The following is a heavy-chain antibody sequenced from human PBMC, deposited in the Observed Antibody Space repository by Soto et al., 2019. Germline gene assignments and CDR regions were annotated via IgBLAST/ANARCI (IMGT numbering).Heavy chain of an antibody. CDR3: ARVSTTMVLYYYYGMDV. V-gene: IGHV4-61*01. J-gene: IGHJ6*02. Sequence: SETLSLTCTVSGGSVSSGSYYWSWIRQPPGKGLEWIGYIYYSGSTNYNPSLKSRVTISVDTSKNQFSLKLSSVTAADTAVYYCARVSTTMVLYYYYGMDVWGQGTTVTVSS. CDR2: IYYSGST. D-gene: IGHD5-18*01. CDR1: GGSVSSGSYY.